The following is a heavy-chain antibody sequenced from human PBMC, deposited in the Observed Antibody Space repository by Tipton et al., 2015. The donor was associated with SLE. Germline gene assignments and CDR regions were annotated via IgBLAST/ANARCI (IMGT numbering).Heavy chain of an antibody. V-gene: IGHV3-30*19. CDR2: IQYDGSNK. CDR3: ARSRGATVTPYDAFDI. CDR1: GFTFSNYG. J-gene: IGHJ3*02. D-gene: IGHD4-17*01. Sequence: SLRLSCAASGFTFSNYGMHWVRQAPGKGLEWVAFIQYDGSNKNYADSVKGRFTISRDSSKNTLYLQMNSLRAEDTAVYYCARSRGATVTPYDAFDIWGQGTMVTVSS.